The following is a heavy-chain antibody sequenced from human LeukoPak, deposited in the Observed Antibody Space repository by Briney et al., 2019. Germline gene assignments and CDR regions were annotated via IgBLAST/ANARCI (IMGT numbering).Heavy chain of an antibody. D-gene: IGHD5-12*01. CDR1: GFTFSSYA. Sequence: PGGSLRLSCAASGFTFSSYAMSWVRQAPGKGLEWVSAISGSGGSTYYADSVKGRFTISRDNSKNTLYLQMNSLRAEDTAVYYCARVLVVGYSGYEEGPDYWGQGTLVTVSS. CDR2: ISGSGGST. V-gene: IGHV3-23*01. CDR3: ARVLVVGYSGYEEGPDY. J-gene: IGHJ4*02.